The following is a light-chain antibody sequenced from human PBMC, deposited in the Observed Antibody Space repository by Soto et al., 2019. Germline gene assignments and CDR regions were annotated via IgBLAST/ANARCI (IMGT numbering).Light chain of an antibody. CDR3: LQALQTPQT. J-gene: IGKJ3*01. CDR2: LAS. Sequence: ENVVTQSPLSLNVTPGEPASISCMPSQSLLRGNGYDYLDWYVQKPGQSPQLLIYLASSRASGVPARFSGSGSGTDFTLKITRVEAEDVGVYYCLQALQTPQTFGPGTKVDIK. V-gene: IGKV2-28*01. CDR1: QSLLRGNGYDY.